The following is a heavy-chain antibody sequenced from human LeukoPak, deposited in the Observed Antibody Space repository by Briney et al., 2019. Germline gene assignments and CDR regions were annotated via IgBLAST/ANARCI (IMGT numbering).Heavy chain of an antibody. J-gene: IGHJ4*02. CDR3: ARDKSELGYDINFDY. D-gene: IGHD3-9*01. CDR2: ISAYNGNT. CDR1: GYTFTIYG. Sequence: ASVKVSCKASGYTFTIYGISWVRQAPGQGLEWMGRISAYNGNTNYAQKLQGRVTMTTDTSTSTAYMELRSLRSDDTAVYYCARDKSELGYDINFDYWGQGTLVTVSS. V-gene: IGHV1-18*01.